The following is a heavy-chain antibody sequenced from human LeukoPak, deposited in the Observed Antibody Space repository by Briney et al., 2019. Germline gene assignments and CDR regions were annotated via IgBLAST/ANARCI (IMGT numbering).Heavy chain of an antibody. J-gene: IGHJ5*02. V-gene: IGHV1-69*04. Sequence: SVKVSCKASGGTFSSYAISWVRRAPGQGLEWMGRIIPILGIANYAQKFQGRVTITADKSTSTAYMELSSLRSEDTAVYYCAREGGYYYGSGSYETDLNWFDPWGQGTLVTVSS. CDR2: IIPILGIA. CDR1: GGTFSSYA. CDR3: AREGGYYYGSGSYETDLNWFDP. D-gene: IGHD3-10*01.